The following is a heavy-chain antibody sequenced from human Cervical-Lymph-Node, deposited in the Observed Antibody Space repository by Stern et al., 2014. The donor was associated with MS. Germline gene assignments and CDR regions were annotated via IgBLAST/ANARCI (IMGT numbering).Heavy chain of an antibody. CDR2: IIPMFGTT. V-gene: IGHV1-69*01. D-gene: IGHD3-3*01. CDR3: ARNWNYGLDV. Sequence: VQLVESGPEVKRPGSSVKVSCQASGGTFGSSGISWVRQAPGQWLEWMGGIIPMFGTTDYLQKFQGRVTITADEATNSAYMELRSLRSEDTAIYYCARNWNYGLDVWGQGTTVTVSS. J-gene: IGHJ6*02. CDR1: GGTFGSSG.